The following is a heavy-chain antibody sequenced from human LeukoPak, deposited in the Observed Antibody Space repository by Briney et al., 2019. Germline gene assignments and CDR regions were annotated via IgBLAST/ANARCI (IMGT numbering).Heavy chain of an antibody. CDR1: GGSISSSSYY. CDR3: ARSYSSGPFWY. CDR2: IYYSGST. D-gene: IGHD6-19*01. Sequence: SETLSLTCTVSGGSISSSSYYWGWIRQPPGKGLEWIGSIYYSGSTYYNPSLKSRVTISVDTSKNQFSLKLSSVTAADTAVYYCARSYSSGPFWYWGQGTLVTVSS. V-gene: IGHV4-39*07. J-gene: IGHJ4*02.